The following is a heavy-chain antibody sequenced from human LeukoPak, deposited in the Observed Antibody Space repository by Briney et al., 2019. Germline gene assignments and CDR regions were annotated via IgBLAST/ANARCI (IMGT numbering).Heavy chain of an antibody. CDR2: ISGSGGST. Sequence: GGSLRLSCAASGFTFSSYAMSWVRQAPGKGLEWVSAISGSGGSTYYADSVKGRFTISRDNSKNTLYLQMNSLRAEDTAVYYCFVVPAAMTWFDPWGQGTLVTVSS. J-gene: IGHJ5*02. D-gene: IGHD2-2*01. V-gene: IGHV3-23*01. CDR1: GFTFSSYA. CDR3: FVVPAAMTWFDP.